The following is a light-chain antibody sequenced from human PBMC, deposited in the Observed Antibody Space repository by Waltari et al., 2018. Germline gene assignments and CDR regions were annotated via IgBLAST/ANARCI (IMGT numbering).Light chain of an antibody. Sequence: EMVLTQSPGTLSLSPGERATLSCRASQSVGSTYLAWYQHKPGQAPRLLFYGASSRATGIPDRFSGSGSGTDFTLTISRLEPEDSAVYYCQQYGNSPRFGQGTKVEIK. CDR1: QSVGSTY. CDR2: GAS. CDR3: QQYGNSPR. J-gene: IGKJ1*01. V-gene: IGKV3-20*01.